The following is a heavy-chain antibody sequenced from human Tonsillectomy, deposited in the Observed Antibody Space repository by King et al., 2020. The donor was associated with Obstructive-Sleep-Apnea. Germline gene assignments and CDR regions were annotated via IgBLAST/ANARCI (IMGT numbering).Heavy chain of an antibody. CDR3: ARGKRFYGSGTYSYYFDS. CDR1: SGSISSGDYY. J-gene: IGHJ4*02. Sequence: QLQESGPGLVKPSQTLYLICIVSSGSISSGDYYWGWIRQPQGKGLEWIGYVYYSGSSYYNPSLKSRVTISVDTSKNQFSLKLSSVTAADTAVYYCARGKRFYGSGTYSYYFDSWGQGTLVTVSS. V-gene: IGHV4-30-4*01. CDR2: VYYSGSS. D-gene: IGHD3-10*01.